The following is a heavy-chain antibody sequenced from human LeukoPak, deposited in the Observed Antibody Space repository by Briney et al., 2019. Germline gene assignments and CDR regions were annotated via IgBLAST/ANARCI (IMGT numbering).Heavy chain of an antibody. CDR1: GGTSSSYA. CDR3: ARDLTTVTIGLLDL. D-gene: IGHD4-17*01. J-gene: IGHJ2*01. Sequence: SVKVSCKASGGTSSSYAISWVRQAPGQGLEWMGGIIPIFGTANYAQKFQGRVTITADESTSTAYMELSSLRSEDTAVYYCARDLTTVTIGLLDLWGRGTLVTVSS. CDR2: IIPIFGTA. V-gene: IGHV1-69*13.